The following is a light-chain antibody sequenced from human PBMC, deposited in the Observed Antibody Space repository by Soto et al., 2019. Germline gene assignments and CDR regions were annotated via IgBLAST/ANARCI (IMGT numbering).Light chain of an antibody. V-gene: IGLV1-40*01. J-gene: IGLJ2*01. Sequence: QSVLTQPPSVSGAPGQRVTISCTGSSSNIGAGYDVHWYQQLPGTAPKLLIYGNSNRPSGVPDQFSGSKSGTSASLVITGLQAEDEADYYCQSYDSSLSGVVFGGGTQLPS. CDR1: SSNIGAGYD. CDR3: QSYDSSLSGVV. CDR2: GNS.